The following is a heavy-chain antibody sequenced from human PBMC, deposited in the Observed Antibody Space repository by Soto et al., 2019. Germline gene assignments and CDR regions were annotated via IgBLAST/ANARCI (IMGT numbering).Heavy chain of an antibody. D-gene: IGHD2-21*01. J-gene: IGHJ5*02. CDR1: GGSITSYN. V-gene: IGHV4-59*01. Sequence: QVQLQESGPGLVKPSETLSLTCTVSGGSITSYNWNWLRQPPGKALEWIGYVYNSGSTNYNPSLKSRVTISVDQSKNQFSLKVNSVTAADTAVYYCARRAVVAVTGSLDNWLDPWGQGILVTVSS. CDR2: VYNSGST. CDR3: ARRAVVAVTGSLDNWLDP.